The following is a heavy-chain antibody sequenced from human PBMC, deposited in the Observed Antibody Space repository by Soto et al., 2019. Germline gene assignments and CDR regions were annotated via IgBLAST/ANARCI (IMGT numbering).Heavy chain of an antibody. D-gene: IGHD3-10*01. V-gene: IGHV4-30-4*01. J-gene: IGHJ5*02. CDR3: ARDRGGTWMYKWFDP. CDR1: GGSISSDDYY. CDR2: IYYSGRT. Sequence: QVQLQESGPGLVKPSQTLSLTCTVSGGSISSDDYYWSWIRQPPGKGLEWIGHIYYSGRTYYNPSRKSRVTISVDPSTNQFSLNVRSVTAADTAVYYCARDRGGTWMYKWFDPWGQGTPVTVSS.